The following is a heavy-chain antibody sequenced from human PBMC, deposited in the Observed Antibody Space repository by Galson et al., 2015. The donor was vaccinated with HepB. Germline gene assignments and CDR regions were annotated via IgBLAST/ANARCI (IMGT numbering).Heavy chain of an antibody. CDR1: GGTFSNYG. V-gene: IGHV1-69*13. CDR2: IIPILVTA. Sequence: SVKVSCKASGGTFSNYGISWVRQAPGQGLEWMGGIIPILVTANYAQKFQGRVTITADDSTSTAYMELSSLKSEDTAVYYCAKDVSRYFDPMGMDVWGQGTTLTVSS. CDR3: AKDVSRYFDPMGMDV. J-gene: IGHJ6*02. D-gene: IGHD3-9*01.